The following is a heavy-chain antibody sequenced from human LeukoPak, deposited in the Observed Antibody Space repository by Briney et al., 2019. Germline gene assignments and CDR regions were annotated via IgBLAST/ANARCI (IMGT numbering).Heavy chain of an antibody. CDR3: AKGGLYYFDY. CDR2: INPNTGHT. J-gene: IGHJ4*02. Sequence: ASVKVSCKASGYSFTGYDINWVRQATGQGLERIGYINPNTGHTEYAQKFQGRVSLTRDTSISTAYMELSSLTSEDTAVYYCAKGGLYYFDYWGQGTLVTVSS. V-gene: IGHV1-8*01. CDR1: GYSFTGYD.